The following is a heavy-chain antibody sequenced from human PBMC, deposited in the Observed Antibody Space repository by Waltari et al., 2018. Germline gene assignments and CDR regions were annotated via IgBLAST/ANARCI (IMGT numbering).Heavy chain of an antibody. J-gene: IGHJ4*02. CDR1: GGSISSSSYS. Sequence: QLQLQESGPGLVKPSETLSLTCTVSGGSISSSSYSWGWIRQPPGKGLEWIGSIDYSGTTYYNPSLKSQVTISEDTSKNQFSLKLSAVTAADTAVYCCAGDRGETIFGVVTRHFDYWGQGTLVTVSS. CDR2: IDYSGTT. V-gene: IGHV4-39*07. CDR3: AGDRGETIFGVVTRHFDY. D-gene: IGHD3-3*01.